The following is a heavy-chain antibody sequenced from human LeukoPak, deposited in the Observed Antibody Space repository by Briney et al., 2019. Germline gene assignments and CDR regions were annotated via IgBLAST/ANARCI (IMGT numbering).Heavy chain of an antibody. J-gene: IGHJ4*02. CDR1: GFTFNTYA. Sequence: GRSLRLSCAPSGFTFNTYAMTWVPQTPGKGLEWVSAISASGGTTFYGDPVRGRFTVSRDNSKNTLYLQMNSLRAEDTAVYYCARLSLESSTSNWGQGTLVTVSS. CDR3: ARLSLESSTSN. V-gene: IGHV3-23*01. D-gene: IGHD6-6*01. CDR2: ISASGGTT.